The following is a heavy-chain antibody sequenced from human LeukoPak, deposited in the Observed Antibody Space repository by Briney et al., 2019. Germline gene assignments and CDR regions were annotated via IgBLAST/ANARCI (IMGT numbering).Heavy chain of an antibody. CDR1: GYSFTSNW. Sequence: RGESLKISCKASGYSFTSNWIGWVRQMPGKGLEWMGIIYPGDSDTRYSPSFQGQVTISADKSISTAYLQWSSPKASDTAMYYCARQITFGGIEFDPWGQGTLVTVSS. CDR2: IYPGDSDT. CDR3: ARQITFGGIEFDP. D-gene: IGHD3-16*01. J-gene: IGHJ5*02. V-gene: IGHV5-51*01.